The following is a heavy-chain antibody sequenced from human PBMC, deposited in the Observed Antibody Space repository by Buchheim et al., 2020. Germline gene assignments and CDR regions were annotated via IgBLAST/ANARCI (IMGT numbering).Heavy chain of an antibody. V-gene: IGHV4-34*01. D-gene: IGHD1-7*01. CDR2: INHSGST. Sequence: QVQLQQWGAGLLKPSETLSLTCAVYGGSFSGYYWSWIRQPPGKGLEWIGEINHSGSTNYNPSLKSRVTISVDTSKNQFSLKLSSVTAADTAVYYCARGTMELRRGFDPWGQGTL. J-gene: IGHJ5*02. CDR1: GGSFSGYY. CDR3: ARGTMELRRGFDP.